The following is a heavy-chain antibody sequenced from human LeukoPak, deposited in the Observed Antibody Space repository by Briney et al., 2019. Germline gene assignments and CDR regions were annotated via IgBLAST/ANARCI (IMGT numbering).Heavy chain of an antibody. J-gene: IGHJ4*02. D-gene: IGHD6-19*01. CDR2: INPNTGAT. CDR1: GYTFTAFH. V-gene: IGHV1-2*02. CDR3: ARGEVDTSGWDCFHF. Sequence: ASVKVSFKASGYTFTAFHVHWVRRAPGQGLEWMGWINPNTGATNYPRKFQGRVTMTTDTSISTAYMELSSLRSDDTAFYYCARGEVDTSGWDCFHFWGQGALVTVSS.